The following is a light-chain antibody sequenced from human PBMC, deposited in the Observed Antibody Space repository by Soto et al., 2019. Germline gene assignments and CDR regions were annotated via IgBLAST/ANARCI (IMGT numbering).Light chain of an antibody. J-gene: IGLJ3*02. CDR1: NSNIGRNH. CDR3: ATWEDGLNWV. V-gene: IGLV1-47*01. CDR2: TTS. Sequence: QSVLTQPPSASGTPGQRVIVSCSGSNSNIGRNHVYWYQQLPGTAPKLLIHTTSARPSGVPDRFSGSKSGTSASLTISGLRSDEEADYYCATWEDGLNWVFGGGTKVTVL.